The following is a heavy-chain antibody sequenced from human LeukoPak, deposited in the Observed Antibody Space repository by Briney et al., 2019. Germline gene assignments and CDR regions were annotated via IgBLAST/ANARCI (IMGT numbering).Heavy chain of an antibody. CDR2: IYHSGST. CDR1: GYSISSGYY. J-gene: IGHJ4*02. V-gene: IGHV4-38-2*02. CDR3: ARAGLSGELLFDFDY. D-gene: IGHD1-26*01. Sequence: SETLSLTCTVSGYSISSGYYWGWIRQPPGKGLEWIGSIYHSGSTYYNPSLKSRVTISVDTSKNQFSLKLSSVTAADTAVYYCARAGLSGELLFDFDYWGQGTLVTVSS.